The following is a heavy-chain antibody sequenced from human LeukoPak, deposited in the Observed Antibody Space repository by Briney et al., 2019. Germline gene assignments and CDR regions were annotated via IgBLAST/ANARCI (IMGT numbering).Heavy chain of an antibody. CDR2: IYYSGST. V-gene: IGHV4-31*03. CDR1: GGSISGGGYY. D-gene: IGHD3-10*01. Sequence: SQTLSLTCTVSGGSISGGGYYWSWISQHPGKGLEWIGYIYYSGSTYYNPSLKSRVTISVDTSKNQFSLKLSSVTAADTAVYYCARGITMVRGAYDYWGQGTLVTVSS. J-gene: IGHJ4*02. CDR3: ARGITMVRGAYDY.